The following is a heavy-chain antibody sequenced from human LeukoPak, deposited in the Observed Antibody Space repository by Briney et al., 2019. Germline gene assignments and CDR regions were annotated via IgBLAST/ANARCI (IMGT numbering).Heavy chain of an antibody. Sequence: ASVKVSCKASGYTFTGYYMHWVRQAPEQGLEWMGWINPNSGGTNYAQKFQGRVTMTRDTSISTAYMELSRLRSDDTAVYYCARDGARFLEWLPLDYYYYYMDVWGKGTTVTVSS. CDR1: GYTFTGYY. CDR2: INPNSGGT. CDR3: ARDGARFLEWLPLDYYYYYMDV. J-gene: IGHJ6*03. V-gene: IGHV1-2*02. D-gene: IGHD3-3*01.